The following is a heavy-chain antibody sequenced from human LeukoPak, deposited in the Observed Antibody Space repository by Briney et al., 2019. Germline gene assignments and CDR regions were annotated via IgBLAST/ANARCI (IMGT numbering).Heavy chain of an antibody. V-gene: IGHV3-74*01. Sequence: GGSLRLSCAASGFTFSNYWIHWVRQAPGKGLVWVSRINSDGSSTSYADSVKGRFTISRDNAKNTLYLQMNSLRAEDTAVYYCARDGYCSSTSCYYFVYWGQGTLVTVSS. CDR3: ARDGYCSSTSCYYFVY. D-gene: IGHD2-2*01. CDR1: GFTFSNYW. CDR2: INSDGSST. J-gene: IGHJ4*02.